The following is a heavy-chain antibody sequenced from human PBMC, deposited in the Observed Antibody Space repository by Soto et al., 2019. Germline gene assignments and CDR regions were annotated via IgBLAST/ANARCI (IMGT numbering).Heavy chain of an antibody. CDR3: AREGVAPYYYYGMDV. D-gene: IGHD5-12*01. CDR1: GYTFTRSG. CDR2: ISTYNGDT. J-gene: IGHJ6*02. Sequence: ASVKVSCKASGYTFTRSGISWVRQAPGQGLEWVGWISTYNGDTNYAQTFQGRVTMTTDTSTSTVHMEVRSLRSDDTAVYYCAREGVAPYYYYGMDVWGQGTPVTVSS. V-gene: IGHV1-18*01.